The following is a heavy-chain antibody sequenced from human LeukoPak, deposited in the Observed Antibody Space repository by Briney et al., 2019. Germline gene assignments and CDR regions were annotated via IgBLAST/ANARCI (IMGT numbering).Heavy chain of an antibody. J-gene: IGHJ4*02. CDR1: GGSISSYY. Sequence: PSETLSLTCTVSGGSISSYYWSWIRQPPGKGLEWIGYIYYSGSTNYNPSLKSRVTISVDTSKNQFSLKLSSVTAADTAVYYCARDLNGDYPGHFDYWGQGTLVTVSS. D-gene: IGHD4-17*01. V-gene: IGHV4-59*01. CDR3: ARDLNGDYPGHFDY. CDR2: IYYSGST.